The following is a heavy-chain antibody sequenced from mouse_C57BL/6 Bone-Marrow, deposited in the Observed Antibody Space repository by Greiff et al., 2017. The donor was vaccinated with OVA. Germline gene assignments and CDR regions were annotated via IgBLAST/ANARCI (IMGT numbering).Heavy chain of an antibody. CDR2: ISSGGSYT. CDR1: GFTFSSYG. Sequence: DVQLVESGGDLVKPGGSLKLSCAASGFTFSSYGMSWVRQTPDKRLEWVATISSGGSYTYYPDSVKGRFTISRDNAKNTLYLQMSSLKSEDTAMYYCARHRTITTVVAPFDYWGQGTTLTVSS. CDR3: ARHRTITTVVAPFDY. V-gene: IGHV5-6*01. J-gene: IGHJ2*01. D-gene: IGHD1-1*01.